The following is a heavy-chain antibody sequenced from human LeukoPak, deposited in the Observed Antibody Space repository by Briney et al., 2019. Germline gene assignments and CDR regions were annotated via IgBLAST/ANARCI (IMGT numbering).Heavy chain of an antibody. J-gene: IGHJ4*02. Sequence: GGSLRLSRAPSGFTLSRYVKHCGPPAPGKGVGGGTDISTVGKDKKYAASVKGRFAIARDNSKNTLDMQMNSLRAEDTAVYYCAKDQKWAAAGYYFDSWGQGTLVTVSS. V-gene: IGHV3-30*18. D-gene: IGHD6-13*01. CDR3: AKDQKWAAAGYYFDS. CDR2: ISTVGKDK. CDR1: GFTLSRYV.